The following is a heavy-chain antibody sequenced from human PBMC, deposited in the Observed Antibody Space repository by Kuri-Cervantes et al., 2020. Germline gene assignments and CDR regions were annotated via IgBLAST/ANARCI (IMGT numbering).Heavy chain of an antibody. V-gene: IGHV4-38-2*01. CDR3: ARVGSSSHRDLNWFDP. D-gene: IGHD6-13*01. CDR2: IYHSGST. CDR1: GYSISSGYY. J-gene: IGHJ5*02. Sequence: SETLSLTCAVSGYSISSGYYWGWIRQPPGKGLEWIRSIYHSGSTYYNPSLKSRVTISVDTSKNQFSLKLSSVTAADTAVYYCARVGSSSHRDLNWFDPWGQGTLVTVSS.